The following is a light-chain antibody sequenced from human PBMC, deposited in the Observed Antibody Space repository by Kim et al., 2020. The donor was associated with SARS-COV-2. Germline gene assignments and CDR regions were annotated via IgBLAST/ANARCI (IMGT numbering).Light chain of an antibody. V-gene: IGLV3-19*01. Sequence: LGQTVRITCQGDRLRSQLASLLQQEPGQGPVIVIYGKNKRPSGVPDRISGSSSGNTASLTITGAQAEDEADYYCNSRDSSGNHLVFGGGTQLTVL. CDR2: GKN. CDR3: NSRDSSGNHLV. CDR1: RLRSQL. J-gene: IGLJ2*01.